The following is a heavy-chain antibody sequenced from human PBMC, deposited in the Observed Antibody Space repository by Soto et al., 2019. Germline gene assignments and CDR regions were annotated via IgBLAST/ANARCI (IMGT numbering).Heavy chain of an antibody. CDR1: GYRFTSYW. V-gene: IGHV5-10-1*01. Sequence: GESLKISRQGSGYRFTSYWLRWVRQMPGKGLEWMGRIDPSDSYTNYSPSFQGHVTISADKSISTAYLQWSSLKASDTAMYYCARYCGSQGGYGMDVWGQGTTVTVSS. D-gene: IGHD3-10*01. J-gene: IGHJ6*02. CDR2: IDPSDSYT. CDR3: ARYCGSQGGYGMDV.